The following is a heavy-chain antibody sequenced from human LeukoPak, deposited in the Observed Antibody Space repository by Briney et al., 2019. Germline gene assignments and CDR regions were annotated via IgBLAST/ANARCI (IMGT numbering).Heavy chain of an antibody. J-gene: IGHJ6*04. CDR3: AELGITMIGGV. CDR1: GFTFDDYG. V-gene: IGHV3-48*03. CDR2: ISSSGSTI. D-gene: IGHD3-10*02. Sequence: GGSLRLSCAASGFTFDDYGMSWVRQVPGKGLEWVSYISSSGSTIYYADSVKGRFTISRDNAKNSLYLQMNSLRAEDTAVYYCAELGITMIGGVWGKGTTVTISS.